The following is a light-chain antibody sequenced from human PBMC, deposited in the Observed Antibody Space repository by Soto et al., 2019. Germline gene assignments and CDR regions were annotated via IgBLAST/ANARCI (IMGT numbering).Light chain of an antibody. CDR2: EVS. Sequence: QSALTQPASVSGSPGQSITISCTGTSSDVGGYNYVSWYQQHPGKAPKLMIYEVSNRPSGVSNRFSGSKSGNTASLTISGLQAEDEADYYCATWDDSRRGVLFGGGTKLTVL. CDR3: ATWDDSRRGVL. CDR1: SSDVGGYNY. V-gene: IGLV2-14*01. J-gene: IGLJ2*01.